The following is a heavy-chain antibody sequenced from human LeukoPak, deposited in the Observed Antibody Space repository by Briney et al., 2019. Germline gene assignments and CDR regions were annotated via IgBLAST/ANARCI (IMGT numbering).Heavy chain of an antibody. J-gene: IGHJ4*02. CDR1: GGSISSSGYY. CDR2: IYYSGST. Sequence: SETLSLTCTVSGGSISSSGYYWGWIRQPPGKGLEWIGNIYYSGSTCYNPSLKSRVTISVDTSQNQFSLKLSSVTAADTAVYYCARDTRVRANFDYWGQGTLVTVSS. D-gene: IGHD1-1*01. CDR3: ARDTRVRANFDY. V-gene: IGHV4-39*01.